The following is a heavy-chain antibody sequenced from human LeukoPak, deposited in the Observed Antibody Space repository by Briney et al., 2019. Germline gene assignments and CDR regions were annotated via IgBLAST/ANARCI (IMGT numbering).Heavy chain of an antibody. CDR1: GYSISSGYY. CDR3: ARDPIRGPGY. D-gene: IGHD3-16*01. V-gene: IGHV4-38-2*02. CDR2: IYHSGST. J-gene: IGHJ4*02. Sequence: SETLSLTCTVSGYSISSGYYWGWIRQPPGKGLEWIGSIYHSGSTYYNPSLKSRVTISVDTSKNQFSLKLSSVTAADTAVYYCARDPIRGPGYWGQGTLVTVSS.